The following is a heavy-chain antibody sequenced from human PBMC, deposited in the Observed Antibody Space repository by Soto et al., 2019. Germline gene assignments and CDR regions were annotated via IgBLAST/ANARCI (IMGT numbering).Heavy chain of an antibody. CDR1: GDSISSADYY. CDR3: ARDSDYYSSGSFDY. V-gene: IGHV4-31*03. CDR2: IYYSGSS. J-gene: IGHJ4*02. Sequence: SETLSLTCTVSGDSISSADYYWSWIRQRPGKGLEWIGNIYYSGSSYDNPSLKSRVTISVNTSKNQFSLNLRSVTAADTAVYYCARDSDYYSSGSFDYWGQGTLVTVSS. D-gene: IGHD3-10*01.